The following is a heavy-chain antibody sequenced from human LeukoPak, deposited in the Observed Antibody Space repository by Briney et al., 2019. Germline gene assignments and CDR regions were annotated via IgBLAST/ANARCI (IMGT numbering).Heavy chain of an antibody. D-gene: IGHD3-3*01. CDR1: GYTFTSYG. V-gene: IGHV1-69*13. CDR3: ARDLLEWLLPNYYYYGMDV. J-gene: IGHJ6*02. CDR2: IIPIFGTA. Sequence: SVTVSCKASGYTFTSYGISWVRQAPGQGLEWMGGIIPIFGTANYAQKSQGRVTITADESTSTAYMELSSLRSEDTAVYYCARDLLEWLLPNYYYYGMDVWGQGTTVTVSS.